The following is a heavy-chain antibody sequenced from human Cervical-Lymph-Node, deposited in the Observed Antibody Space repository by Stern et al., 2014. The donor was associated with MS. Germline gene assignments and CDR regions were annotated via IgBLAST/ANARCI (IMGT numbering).Heavy chain of an antibody. V-gene: IGHV3-74*02. J-gene: IGHJ6*02. CDR3: VQGEITIFGVVMFECG. CDR1: GFTFSHYW. D-gene: IGHD3-3*01. Sequence: EVQLVESGGGFVQPGGSLRLSCEASGFTFSHYWMHWVRQTPGKGLEWVLRIYSDGSRTNYADSVTGRFTISRDNAMHTLYLAMYSLRAEDAAVYYCVQGEITIFGVVMFECGWGQGTTVTVSS. CDR2: IYSDGSRT.